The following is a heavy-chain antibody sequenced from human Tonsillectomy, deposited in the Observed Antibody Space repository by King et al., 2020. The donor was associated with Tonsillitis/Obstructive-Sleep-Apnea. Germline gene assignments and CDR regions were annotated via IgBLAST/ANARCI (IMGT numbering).Heavy chain of an antibody. CDR1: GFTFSSYA. Sequence: VQLVESGGGVVQPGRSLRLSCAASGFTFSSYAMHWFRQAPGKGLEWVAVISYDGSNKYYADSVKGRFTISRDNSKNTLYLQMNSLRAEDTAVYYCARDLGITMIVVASDYWGQGTLVTVSS. D-gene: IGHD3-22*01. CDR3: ARDLGITMIVVASDY. CDR2: ISYDGSNK. V-gene: IGHV3-30*04. J-gene: IGHJ4*02.